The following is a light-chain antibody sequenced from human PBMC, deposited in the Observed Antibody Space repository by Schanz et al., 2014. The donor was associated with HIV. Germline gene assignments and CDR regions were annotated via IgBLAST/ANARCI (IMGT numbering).Light chain of an antibody. Sequence: QSVLTQPPSASGTPGQRVPISCSGSSSSIKTNTGNWLQQPPGTAPKLLIYNTYHRPSGVPDRFSGSDSGASASLAISGLQSEDEADYYCATWDDSLNAWVFGGGTKLTVL. J-gene: IGLJ3*02. CDR2: NTY. V-gene: IGLV1-44*01. CDR1: SSSIKTNT. CDR3: ATWDDSLNAWV.